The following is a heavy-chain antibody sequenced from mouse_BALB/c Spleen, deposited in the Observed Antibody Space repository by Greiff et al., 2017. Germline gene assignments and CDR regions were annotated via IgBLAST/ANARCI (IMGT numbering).Heavy chain of an antibody. D-gene: IGHD1-1*01. CDR3: ARSLRDYAMDD. J-gene: IGHJ4*01. CDR1: GFTFSSYA. CDR2: ISSGGSYT. Sequence: EVQLVESGGGLVKPGGSLKLSCAASGFTFSSYAMSWVRQSPEKRLEWVAEISSGGSYTYYPDTVTGRFTISRDNAKNTLYLEMSSLRSEDTAMYYCARSLRDYAMDDWGQGTSVTVSS. V-gene: IGHV5-9-4*01.